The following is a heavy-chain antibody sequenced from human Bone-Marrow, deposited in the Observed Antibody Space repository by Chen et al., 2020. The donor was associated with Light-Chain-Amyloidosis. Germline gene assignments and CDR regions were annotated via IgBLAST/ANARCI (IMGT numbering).Heavy chain of an antibody. CDR1: GYTFHNYW. CDR3: ARRRDGYNFDY. D-gene: IGHD5-12*01. V-gene: IGHV5-51*01. CDR2: IYPDDSDA. Sequence: EVQLEQSGPEVKKPGESLKVSCKGSGYTFHNYWIGWVRQMPGKGLAWMGVIYPDDSDARYSPSFEGQVTISADKSITTAYLQWRSLKASDTAMYYCARRRDGYNFDYWGQGTLVTVSS. J-gene: IGHJ4*02.